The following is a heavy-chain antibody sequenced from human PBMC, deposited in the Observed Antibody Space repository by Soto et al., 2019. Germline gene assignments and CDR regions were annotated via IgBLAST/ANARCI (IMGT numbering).Heavy chain of an antibody. CDR3: ARTGEGGKVSSAYRQIDH. D-gene: IGHD3-22*01. Sequence: DVQLVESGGGLVQPGESLRLSCATSGFIFSDYWMTWVRQAPGKGLEWVANINHDESQKYYVDSVKGRFTISRDKAKNSLYLQINNLRVDDTAFYYCARTGEGGKVSSAYRQIDHWGQGTLVTVSS. CDR1: GFIFSDYW. V-gene: IGHV3-7*04. CDR2: INHDESQK. J-gene: IGHJ4*02.